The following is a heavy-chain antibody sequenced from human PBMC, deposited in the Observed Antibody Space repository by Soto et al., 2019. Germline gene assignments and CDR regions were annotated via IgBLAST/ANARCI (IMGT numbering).Heavy chain of an antibody. J-gene: IGHJ4*02. CDR1: GGSINNGDYY. D-gene: IGHD2-8*02. Sequence: PSETLSLTCTVSGGSINNGDYYWTWIRQSPEKGLEWIGYINHSGSTNYNPSLKSRVTISVDTSKNQFSLKLTSVTAADTAVYYCARDKITGLFDYWGQGTLVTV. CDR2: INHSGST. CDR3: ARDKITGLFDY. V-gene: IGHV4-30-4*01.